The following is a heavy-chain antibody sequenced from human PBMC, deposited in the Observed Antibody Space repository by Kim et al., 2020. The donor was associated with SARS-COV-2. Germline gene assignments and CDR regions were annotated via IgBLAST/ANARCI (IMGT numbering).Heavy chain of an antibody. D-gene: IGHD3-10*01. CDR3: ARGGRGQRYYYYGMDV. Sequence: ASVKVSCKASGYTFTSYDINWVRQATGQGLEWMGWMNPNSGNTGYAQKFQGRVTMTRNTSISTAYMELSSLRSEDTAVYYCARGGRGQRYYYYGMDVWGQGTTVTVSS. J-gene: IGHJ6*02. CDR1: GYTFTSYD. V-gene: IGHV1-8*01. CDR2: MNPNSGNT.